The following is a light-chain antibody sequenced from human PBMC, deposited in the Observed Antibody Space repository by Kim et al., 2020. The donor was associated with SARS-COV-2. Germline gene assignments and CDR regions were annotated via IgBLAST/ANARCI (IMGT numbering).Light chain of an antibody. V-gene: IGKV1-39*01. Sequence: AAVGDRVTITCRTSQSVSNYLNWYQHEPGKAPKFLIYAASNLQSGVPSRFSGSGSGTDFTLTISNLQPEDFATYYCQQSYHTPLTFGGGTKVDIK. CDR2: AAS. J-gene: IGKJ4*01. CDR3: QQSYHTPLT. CDR1: QSVSNY.